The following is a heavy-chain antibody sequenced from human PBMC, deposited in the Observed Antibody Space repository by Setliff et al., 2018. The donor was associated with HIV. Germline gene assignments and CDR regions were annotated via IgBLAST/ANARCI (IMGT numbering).Heavy chain of an antibody. CDR3: AKVGLYDSFGYANGLPDAFDT. Sequence: PGGSLRLSCAASGFSFSQYGMHWVRQAPGKGLQWVAVMWYDGSKKYYAASVKGRFTISRDNSKNTLYLQMNSLRAEDTATYYCAKVGLYDSFGYANGLPDAFDTWGQGTMVTVSS. CDR1: GFSFSQYG. D-gene: IGHD3-22*01. J-gene: IGHJ3*02. CDR2: MWYDGSKK. V-gene: IGHV3-33*06.